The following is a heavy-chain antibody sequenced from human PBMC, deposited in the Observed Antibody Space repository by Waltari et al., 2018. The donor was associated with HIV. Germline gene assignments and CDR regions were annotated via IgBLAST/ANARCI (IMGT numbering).Heavy chain of an antibody. J-gene: IGHJ6*02. V-gene: IGHV3-7*01. CDR1: TFWFSRSW. CDR2: TNQDATRK. Sequence: EALLVESGGGVVKPGGSLRRSCEGFTFWFSRSWMVWVRQASGKRVEWVGNTNQDATRKKYADSVKGRFSVSRDNGKSSVFLEMNRLRVHDTAMYFCARGDQWGIFMDSYYGRDVWGRGTTVIVSS. CDR3: ARGDQWGIFMDSYYGRDV. D-gene: IGHD1-26*01.